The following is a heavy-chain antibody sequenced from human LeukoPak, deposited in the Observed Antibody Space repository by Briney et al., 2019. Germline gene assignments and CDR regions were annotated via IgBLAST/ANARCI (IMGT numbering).Heavy chain of an antibody. Sequence: PSETLSLTCTVSGGSISSYYWSWIRQPPGKGLEWIGYIYYSGSTNYNPSLKSRVTISLDASKNQFSLKLSSVTAADTALYYCARAALTMGATKFDYWGQGTLVTVSS. CDR3: ARAALTMGATKFDY. CDR2: IYYSGST. CDR1: GGSISSYY. J-gene: IGHJ4*02. V-gene: IGHV4-59*01. D-gene: IGHD1-26*01.